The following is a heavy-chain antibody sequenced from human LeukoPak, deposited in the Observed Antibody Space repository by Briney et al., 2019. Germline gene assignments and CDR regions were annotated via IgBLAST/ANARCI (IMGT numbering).Heavy chain of an antibody. CDR2: ISGSGGST. J-gene: IGHJ4*02. D-gene: IGHD6-19*01. V-gene: IGHV3-23*01. CDR1: GFTFSSYA. CDR3: AKLEQPQWLAYYFDY. Sequence: GGSLRLSCAASGFTFSSYAMSWVRQAPGKGLEWVSAISGSGGSTYYADSVKGRSTISRDNSKNTLYLQMNSLRAEDTAVYYCAKLEQPQWLAYYFDYWGQGTLVTVSS.